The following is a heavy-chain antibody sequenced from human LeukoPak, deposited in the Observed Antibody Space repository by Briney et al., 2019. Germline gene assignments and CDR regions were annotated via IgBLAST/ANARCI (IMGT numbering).Heavy chain of an antibody. D-gene: IGHD3-22*01. CDR3: ARDQWGGYYDSSGYADGYFQH. Sequence: GGSLRLSCAASGFTFSSYRMNWVRQARGKGLEWVSSISSSSSYIYYADSVKGRFTISRDNDKNSLYLQMNSLRAEDTAVYYCARDQWGGYYDSSGYADGYFQHWGQGTLVTVSS. V-gene: IGHV3-21*01. J-gene: IGHJ1*01. CDR1: GFTFSSYR. CDR2: ISSSSSYI.